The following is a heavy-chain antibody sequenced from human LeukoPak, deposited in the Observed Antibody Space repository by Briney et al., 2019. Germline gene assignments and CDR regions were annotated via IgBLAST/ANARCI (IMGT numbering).Heavy chain of an antibody. CDR1: GFTFSSSA. V-gene: IGHV3-23*01. J-gene: IGHJ6*04. D-gene: IGHD3-10*01. CDR3: AKAPPTLWCVEFYYYYGMDV. Sequence: GGSLRLSCAAPGFTFSSSAMSWVRQALGEGLEWVSAICGSGGITYYADSVNGRLTISRDDSKYTLNLQMNSRIAEDTAVDYWAKAPPTLWCVEFYYYYGMDVWGKGTTVTVSS. CDR2: ICGSGGIT.